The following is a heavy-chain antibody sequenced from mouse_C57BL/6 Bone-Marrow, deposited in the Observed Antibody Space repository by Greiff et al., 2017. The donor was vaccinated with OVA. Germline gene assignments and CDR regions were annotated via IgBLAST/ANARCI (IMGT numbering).Heavy chain of an antibody. J-gene: IGHJ4*01. D-gene: IGHD2-1*01. V-gene: IGHV1-74*01. Sequence: QVQLQQPGAELVKPGASVKVSCKASGYTFTSYWMHWVKQRPGQGLEWIGRIHPSDSDTNYNQKFKGKATLTVDKSSSPAYMQLSSLTSEDSAVYYCAIYFYGNYAMDYWGQGTSVTVSS. CDR2: IHPSDSDT. CDR3: AIYFYGNYAMDY. CDR1: GYTFTSYW.